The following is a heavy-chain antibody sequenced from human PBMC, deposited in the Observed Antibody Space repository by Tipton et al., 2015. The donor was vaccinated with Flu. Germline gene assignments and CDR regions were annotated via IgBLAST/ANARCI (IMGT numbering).Heavy chain of an antibody. CDR1: GYSISSRYY. CDR3: ATTTYYYGSGSHDY. CDR2: VYHGGTT. V-gene: IGHV4-38-2*02. Sequence: TLSLTCTVSGYSISSRYYWGWIRQPPGKGLEWIGCVYHGGTTYYNPSLKSRVAISLDTFQNQFSLKLTSVTAADTAVYYCATTTYYYGSGSHDYWGQGTLVTVS. J-gene: IGHJ4*02. D-gene: IGHD3-10*01.